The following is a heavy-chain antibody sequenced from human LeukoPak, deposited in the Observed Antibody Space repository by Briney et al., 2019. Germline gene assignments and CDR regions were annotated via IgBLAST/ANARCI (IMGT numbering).Heavy chain of an antibody. V-gene: IGHV5-51*01. J-gene: IGHJ3*02. CDR2: IYPGDSDT. D-gene: IGHD3-9*01. CDR3: ARLNDILTGCHHDAFDI. Sequence: GESLKISCKGSGYSFTSYWIGWVRQMPGKGLEWMGIIYPGDSDTRYSPSFQGQVTISADKSISTAYLQWSSLKASDTAMYYCARLNDILTGCHHDAFDIWGQGTMVTVSS. CDR1: GYSFTSYW.